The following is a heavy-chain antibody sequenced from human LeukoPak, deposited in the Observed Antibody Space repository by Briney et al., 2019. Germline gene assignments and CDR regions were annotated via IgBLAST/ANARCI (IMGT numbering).Heavy chain of an antibody. D-gene: IGHD3-10*01. J-gene: IGHJ4*02. Sequence: ASVKVSCKVSGYTLTEFSMHWVRQAPGKGLEWMGGFDPEDGTTIYAQKFQGRVTMTEDTSTDTAYMELSSLTSEDAAIYYCTRGASMNRGIIIYYFGYWGQGTLVTVSS. CDR1: GYTLTEFS. CDR2: FDPEDGTT. V-gene: IGHV1-24*01. CDR3: TRGASMNRGIIIYYFGY.